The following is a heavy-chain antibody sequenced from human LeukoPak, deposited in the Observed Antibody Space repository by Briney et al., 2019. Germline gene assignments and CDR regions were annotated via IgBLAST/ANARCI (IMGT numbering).Heavy chain of an antibody. V-gene: IGHV4-59*01. CDR2: IYYSGST. CDR1: GGSISSYY. J-gene: IGHJ4*02. CDR3: ARVYYDSSGYYYFDY. D-gene: IGHD3-22*01. Sequence: SETLSLTCTVSGGSISSYYWSWLRQPPGKGLEWIGYIYYSGSTNYNPSLKSRVTISVDTSQNQFSLKLSSVTAADTAVYYCARVYYDSSGYYYFDYWGQGTLVTVSS.